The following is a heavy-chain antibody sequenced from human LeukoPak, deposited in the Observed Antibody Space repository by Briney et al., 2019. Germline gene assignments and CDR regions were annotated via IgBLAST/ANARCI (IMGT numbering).Heavy chain of an antibody. CDR3: TTGLTVTTYDAFDI. CDR1: VFTFSNAW. J-gene: IGHJ3*02. CDR2: IKSKIDGGTT. D-gene: IGHD4-17*01. V-gene: IGHV3-15*01. Sequence: GGALSLSCAASVFTFSNAWMSWVRQAPARGREWVGRIKSKIDGGTTDYAVPVKGRFTISRDDSKNTLYLQMNSLKTEDTAVYYCTTGLTVTTYDAFDIWGQGTMVTVSS.